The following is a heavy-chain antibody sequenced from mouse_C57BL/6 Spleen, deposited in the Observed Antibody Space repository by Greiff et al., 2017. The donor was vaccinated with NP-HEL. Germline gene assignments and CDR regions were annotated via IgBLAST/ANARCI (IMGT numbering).Heavy chain of an antibody. CDR3: AEGSSHFDY. J-gene: IGHJ2*01. CDR1: GYSITSGYY. D-gene: IGHD1-1*01. Sequence: EVQVVESGPGLVKPSQSLSLTCSVTGYSITSGYYWNWIRQFPGNKLEWMGYISYDGSNNYNPSLKNRISITRDTSKNQFFLKLNSVTTEDTATYYCAEGSSHFDYWGQGTTLTVSS. V-gene: IGHV3-6*01. CDR2: ISYDGSN.